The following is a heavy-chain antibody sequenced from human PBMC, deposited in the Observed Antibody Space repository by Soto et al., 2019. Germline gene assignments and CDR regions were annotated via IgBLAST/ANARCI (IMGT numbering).Heavy chain of an antibody. V-gene: IGHV3-30*18. CDR3: AKPAGHMWLSSYYFDY. CDR1: GFTFSSYG. CDR2: ISYDGSNK. D-gene: IGHD6-19*01. J-gene: IGHJ4*02. Sequence: GGSLRLSCAASGFTFSSYGMHWIRQAPGKGLEWVAVISYDGSNKYYADSVKGRFTISRDNSKNTLYLQMNSLRAEDTAVYYCAKPAGHMWLSSYYFDYWGQGTLVTVSS.